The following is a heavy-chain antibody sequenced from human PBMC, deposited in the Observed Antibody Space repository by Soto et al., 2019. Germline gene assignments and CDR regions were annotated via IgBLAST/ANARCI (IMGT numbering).Heavy chain of an antibody. CDR3: ANWYYSTGWSDY. J-gene: IGHJ4*02. D-gene: IGHD6-19*01. Sequence: SGPTLVNPTQTLTLTCTLSGLSLNTTAVGVGWVRQPPGQALEWLAVIYWNDAKRYSPSLKSRLTLTKDTSKNQVVLTMAIIDPVDTATYYCANWYYSTGWSDYGGQGALVTVSS. CDR1: GLSLNTTAVG. CDR2: IYWNDAK. V-gene: IGHV2-5*01.